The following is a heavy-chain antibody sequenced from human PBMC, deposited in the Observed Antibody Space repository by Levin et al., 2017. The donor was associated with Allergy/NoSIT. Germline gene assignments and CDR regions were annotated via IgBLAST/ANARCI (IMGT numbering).Heavy chain of an antibody. Sequence: GGSLRLSCAACGFTFSGSAMHWVRQASGKGLEWVGRIRSKANSYATAYAASVKGRFTISRDDAKNTAYLQMNSLRTDDTAVYYCTRLASSAVGDACESWGQGTMVTVSS. J-gene: IGHJ3*02. CDR3: TRLASSAVGDACES. CDR1: GFTFSGSA. CDR2: IRSKANSYAT. D-gene: IGHD3-22*01. V-gene: IGHV3-73*01.